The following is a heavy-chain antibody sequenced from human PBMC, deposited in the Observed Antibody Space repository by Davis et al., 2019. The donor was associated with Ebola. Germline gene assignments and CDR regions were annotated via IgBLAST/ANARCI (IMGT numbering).Heavy chain of an antibody. CDR2: ISYDGSNK. J-gene: IGHJ6*02. V-gene: IGHV3-30-3*01. D-gene: IGHD2-2*01. Sequence: GESLKISCAASGFTFSNAWMNWVRQAPGKGLEWVAVISYDGSNKYYADSVKGRFTISRDNSKNTLYLQMNSLRAEDTAVYYCARTKGLVPAAEDYYYYGMDVWGQGTTVTVSS. CDR3: ARTKGLVPAAEDYYYYGMDV. CDR1: GFTFSNAW.